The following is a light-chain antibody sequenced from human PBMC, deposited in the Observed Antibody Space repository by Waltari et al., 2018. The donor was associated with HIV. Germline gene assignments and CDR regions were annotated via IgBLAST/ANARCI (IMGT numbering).Light chain of an antibody. V-gene: IGLV2-23*02. CDR3: CAYAGSTTYVI. J-gene: IGLJ2*01. Sequence: QSALTQPASVSGSPGQSITISCTGTSSAVGGYNLVSWYQQHPGKAPNLMIYEVSKRPSGVSNRFSGSKAGNTASLTISGLQAEDEADYYCCAYAGSTTYVIFGGGTKLTVL. CDR2: EVS. CDR1: SSAVGGYNL.